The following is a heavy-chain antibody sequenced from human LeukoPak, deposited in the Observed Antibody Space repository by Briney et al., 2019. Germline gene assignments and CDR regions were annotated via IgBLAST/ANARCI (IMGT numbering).Heavy chain of an antibody. CDR3: ATLLTGGVDY. CDR2: IDPSGST. Sequence: SETLSLTCDVSGYSISSGYHWGWARQPPGEGLEWIGSIDPSGSTNYNPSLKSRVTISVDTSKNQFSLRLNSVTAADTAVYYCATLLTGGVDYWGQGTLVTVSS. V-gene: IGHV4-38-2*01. CDR1: GYSISSGYH. D-gene: IGHD1-14*01. J-gene: IGHJ4*02.